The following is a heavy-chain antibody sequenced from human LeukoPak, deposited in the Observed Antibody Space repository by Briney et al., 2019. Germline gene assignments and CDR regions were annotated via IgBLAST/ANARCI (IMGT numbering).Heavy chain of an antibody. CDR2: ISGSGGST. CDR3: AKPNYSSSWFMYYFDY. J-gene: IGHJ4*02. Sequence: GGSLRLSCAASGFTFSSYGMSWVRQAPGKGLEWVSAISGSGGSTYYADSVKGRFTISRDNSKNTLYLQMNSLRAEDTAVYYCAKPNYSSSWFMYYFDYWGQGTLVTVSS. CDR1: GFTFSSYG. D-gene: IGHD6-13*01. V-gene: IGHV3-23*01.